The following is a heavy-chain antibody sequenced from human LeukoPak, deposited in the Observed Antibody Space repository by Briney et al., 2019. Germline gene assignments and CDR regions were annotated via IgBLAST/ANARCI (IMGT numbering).Heavy chain of an antibody. CDR3: ARDYAPLGDWFDP. Sequence: SEPLSLTCTVSGGSIRSYSWSWIRQPAGKGLEWIGRIYTSGSTNYNPSLKSRVTISVEKSKNQFSLKLRSVTAADTAVYYCARDYAPLGDWFDPWGQGTLVTVSS. V-gene: IGHV4-4*07. CDR2: IYTSGST. D-gene: IGHD2-2*01. J-gene: IGHJ5*02. CDR1: GGSIRSYS.